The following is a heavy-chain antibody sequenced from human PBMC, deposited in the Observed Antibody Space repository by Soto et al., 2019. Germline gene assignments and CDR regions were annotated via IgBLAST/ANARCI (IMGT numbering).Heavy chain of an antibody. CDR3: ARRYCRAERCNGNDGFDV. CDR1: GFTFSSYA. Sequence: GGSLRLSCAASGFTFSSYAMSWVRQAPGKGLEWVSAISGSGGSTYYADSVKGRFTISRDNSKNTLYLQMNSLRAEDTAVYYCARRYCRAERCNGNDGFDVWGQGTMVTVSS. CDR2: ISGSGGST. V-gene: IGHV3-23*01. J-gene: IGHJ3*01. D-gene: IGHD1-1*01.